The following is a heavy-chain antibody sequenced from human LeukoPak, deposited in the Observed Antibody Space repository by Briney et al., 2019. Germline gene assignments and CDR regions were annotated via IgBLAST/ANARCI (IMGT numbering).Heavy chain of an antibody. CDR2: IYYSGST. CDR3: ARHDIRGDCSSTSCFYGMDV. CDR1: GGSISTGGYY. D-gene: IGHD2-2*01. Sequence: SETLSLTCTVSGGSISTGGYYWSWIRQHPGKGLEWIGHIYYSGSTYYNPSLKSRVTISVDTSKNQLSLKLSSVTAADTAVYYCARHDIRGDCSSTSCFYGMDVWGQGTTVTVSS. J-gene: IGHJ6*02. V-gene: IGHV4-31*03.